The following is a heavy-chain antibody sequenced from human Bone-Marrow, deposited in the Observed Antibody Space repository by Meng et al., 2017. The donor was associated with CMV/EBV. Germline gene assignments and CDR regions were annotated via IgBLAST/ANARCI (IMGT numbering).Heavy chain of an antibody. CDR3: ARDHDSRGTSGWFDP. J-gene: IGHJ5*02. D-gene: IGHD4-11*01. V-gene: IGHV1-69*06. CDR1: GGTFSSYA. CDR2: IIPIFGTA. Sequence: SGGTFSSYAIRWVRQAPGQGLEWMGGIIPIFGTANYAQKFQGRVTITADKSTSTAYMELSSLRSEDTAVYYCARDHDSRGTSGWFDPWGQGTLVTVSS.